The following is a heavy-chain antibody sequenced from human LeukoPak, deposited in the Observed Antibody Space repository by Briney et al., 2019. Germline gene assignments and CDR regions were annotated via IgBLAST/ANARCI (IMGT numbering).Heavy chain of an antibody. CDR1: GFTFSNYA. J-gene: IGHJ4*02. CDR3: ARDSTYYYDSGSSGPHYFDN. D-gene: IGHD3-10*01. Sequence: PGKSLRLSCAASGFTFSNYAMHWVRQAPGKGLEWVSLISSGGTYEYYADSVKGRFTISRDNSKNTLYLQLNSLRAEDTAVYYCARDSTYYYDSGSSGPHYFDNWGQGTLLIVSS. V-gene: IGHV3-30*01. CDR2: ISSGGTYE.